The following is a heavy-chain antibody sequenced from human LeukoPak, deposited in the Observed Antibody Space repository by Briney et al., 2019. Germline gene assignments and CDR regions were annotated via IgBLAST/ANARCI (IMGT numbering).Heavy chain of an antibody. V-gene: IGHV3-53*01. CDR3: AELGITMIGGV. Sequence: GGSLRLSCAASGFTVSSNYMSWVRQAPGKGLEWVSVIYSGGTIYYADSVKGRFTISRDNAKNSLYLQMNSLRAEDTAVYYCAELGITMIGGVWGKGTTVTISS. D-gene: IGHD3-10*02. CDR2: IYSGGTI. CDR1: GFTVSSNY. J-gene: IGHJ6*04.